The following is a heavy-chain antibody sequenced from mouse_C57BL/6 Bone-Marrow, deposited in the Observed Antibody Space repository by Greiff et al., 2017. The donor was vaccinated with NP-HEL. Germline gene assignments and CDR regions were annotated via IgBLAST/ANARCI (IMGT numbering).Heavy chain of an antibody. CDR3: ARLLWSSAY. CDR1: GFSLTSYG. CDR2: IWGVGST. V-gene: IGHV2-6*01. Sequence: VMLVESGPGLVAPSQSLSITCTVSGFSLTSYGVDWVRQSPGKGLEWLGVIWGVGSTNYNSALKSRLSISKDNSKSQVFLKMNSLQTDDTAMYYCARLLWSSAYWGQGTLVTVSA. D-gene: IGHD3-1*01. J-gene: IGHJ3*01.